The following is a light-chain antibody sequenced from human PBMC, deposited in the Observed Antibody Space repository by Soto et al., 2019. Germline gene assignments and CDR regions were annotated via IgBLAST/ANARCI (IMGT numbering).Light chain of an antibody. CDR1: QSISSY. CDR3: QQYSHLIT. V-gene: IGKV1-39*01. CDR2: AAS. Sequence: DLQMTQSPSSLSASVGDRVTITCRASQSISSYLNWYQQKTGKAPKLLIYAASSLQSGVPSRFSGSGSGTDFTFTISSLQPEDIATYYCQQYSHLITFGQGTRLEIK. J-gene: IGKJ5*01.